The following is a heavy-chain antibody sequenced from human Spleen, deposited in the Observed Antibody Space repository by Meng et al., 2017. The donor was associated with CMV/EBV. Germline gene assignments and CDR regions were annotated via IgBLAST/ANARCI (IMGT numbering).Heavy chain of an antibody. J-gene: IGHJ5*02. Sequence: GESLKISCAVSGVSFSAYAMSWVRQAPGKGLEWVSEISNSGTRTFYADSVKGRFTISRDNSKNTLYLQMNSLRAEDTAVYYCAKTLPGGDFWSGSQRFDPWGQGTLVTVSS. CDR2: ISNSGTRT. D-gene: IGHD3-3*01. V-gene: IGHV3-23*01. CDR3: AKTLPGGDFWSGSQRFDP. CDR1: GVSFSAYA.